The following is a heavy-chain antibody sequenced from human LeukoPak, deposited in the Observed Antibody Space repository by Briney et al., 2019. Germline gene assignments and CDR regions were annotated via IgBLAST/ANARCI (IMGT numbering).Heavy chain of an antibody. D-gene: IGHD5-12*01. Sequence: KPSETLSLTCAVYGGSFSGYYWSWIRQPPGKGLEWIGEINHSGSTNYNPSLKSRVTISVDTSKNQFSLKLSSVTAADTAVYYCARLYSGHDSPSYYFDYWAREPWSPSPQ. CDR3: ARLYSGHDSPSYYFDY. J-gene: IGHJ4*02. V-gene: IGHV4-34*01. CDR2: INHSGST. CDR1: GGSFSGYY.